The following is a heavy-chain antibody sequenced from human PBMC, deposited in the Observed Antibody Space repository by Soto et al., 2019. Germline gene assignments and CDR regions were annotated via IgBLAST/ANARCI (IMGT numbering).Heavy chain of an antibody. Sequence: SGPKLVNPRQAHTLTGAFAGFSLSTSGMCVSWIRQPPGKALEWLARIDWDDDKYYSTSLKTRLTISKDTSKNQVVLTMTNMDPVDTATYYCARILPYYYDSSGSDAFDIWGQGTMVTVSS. J-gene: IGHJ3*02. CDR1: GFSLSTSGMC. V-gene: IGHV2-70*11. CDR3: ARILPYYYDSSGSDAFDI. CDR2: IDWDDDK. D-gene: IGHD3-22*01.